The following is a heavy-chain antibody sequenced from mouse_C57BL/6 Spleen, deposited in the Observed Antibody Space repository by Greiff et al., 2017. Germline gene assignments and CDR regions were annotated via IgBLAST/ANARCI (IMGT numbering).Heavy chain of an antibody. Sequence: DVHLVESGGGLVKPGGSLKLSCAASGFTFSSYAMSWVRQTPEKRLEWVATISDGGSYTYYPDNVKGRFTISRDNAKNNLYLQMSHLKSEDTAMYYCARAYYGSSSTNYFDYWDQGTTLTVSS. CDR1: GFTFSSYA. D-gene: IGHD1-1*01. CDR2: ISDGGSYT. CDR3: ARAYYGSSSTNYFDY. V-gene: IGHV5-4*01. J-gene: IGHJ2*01.